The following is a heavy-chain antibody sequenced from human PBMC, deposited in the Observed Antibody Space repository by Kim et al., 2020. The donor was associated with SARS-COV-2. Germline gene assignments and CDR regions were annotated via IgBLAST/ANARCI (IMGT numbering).Heavy chain of an antibody. CDR2: IKSNGGST. J-gene: IGHJ4*02. D-gene: IGHD2-15*01. Sequence: GGSLRLSCAASGFTFSSYGMYWVRQAPGKGLEYVSAIKSNGGSTYYANSVEGRFTISRDNSKNTLYLQMGSLRAEDTAVYYCARGQGGTYSLAYWGQGTLVTVSS. CDR1: GFTFSSYG. CDR3: ARGQGGTYSLAY. V-gene: IGHV3-64*01.